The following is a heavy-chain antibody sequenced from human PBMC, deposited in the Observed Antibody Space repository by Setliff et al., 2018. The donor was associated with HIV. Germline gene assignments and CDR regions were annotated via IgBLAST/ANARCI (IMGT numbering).Heavy chain of an antibody. CDR1: GYTFTGYY. CDR3: ARDFFGQRVGATLGY. J-gene: IGHJ4*02. Sequence: ASVKVSCKASGYTFTGYYIHWVRQAPGQGLEWMGRINPNSGPTNYAQKFQGMFTMTRDTSISTAYMELSRLRSDDTAVYYCARDFFGQRVGATLGYWGQGTLVTVSS. CDR2: INPNSGPT. V-gene: IGHV1-2*06. D-gene: IGHD1-26*01.